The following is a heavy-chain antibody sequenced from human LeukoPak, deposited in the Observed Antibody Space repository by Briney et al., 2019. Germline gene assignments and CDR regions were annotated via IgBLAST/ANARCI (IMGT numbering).Heavy chain of an antibody. CDR1: GYSFASYW. CDR2: IYPGDSDT. V-gene: IGHV5-51*01. Sequence: GESLKISCKGSGYSFASYWIGWVRQMPGKGLEWMGIIYPGDSDTRYSPSFQGQVTISADKSISTAYLQWSSLKASDTAMYYCARLWYYDSSGYYYFDYWCQGTLVTVSS. D-gene: IGHD3-22*01. CDR3: ARLWYYDSSGYYYFDY. J-gene: IGHJ4*02.